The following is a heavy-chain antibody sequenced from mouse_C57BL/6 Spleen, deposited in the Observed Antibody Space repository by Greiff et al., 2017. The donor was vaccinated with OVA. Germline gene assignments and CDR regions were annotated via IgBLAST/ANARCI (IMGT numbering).Heavy chain of an antibody. D-gene: IGHD1-3*01. J-gene: IGHJ4*01. V-gene: IGHV5-17*01. CDR1: GFTFSDYG. Sequence: EVHLVESGGGLVKPGGSLTLSCAASGFTFSDYGMHWVRQAPEKGLEWVAYISSGGSTIYYAATVKGRFTISRDNAKNTLFLQMTSLRSEDTAMDYCAKLNGDYAMDYWGQGTSVTVSS. CDR3: AKLNGDYAMDY. CDR2: ISSGGSTI.